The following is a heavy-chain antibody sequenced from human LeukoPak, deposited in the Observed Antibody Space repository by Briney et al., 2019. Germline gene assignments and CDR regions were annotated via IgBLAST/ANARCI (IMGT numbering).Heavy chain of an antibody. CDR2: IYHSGST. CDR1: GYSISSGYY. CDR3: AKSGGYGLIDY. V-gene: IGHV4-38-2*02. J-gene: IGHJ4*02. Sequence: SETLSLTCTVSGYSISSGYYWGWIRQPPGKGLEWIGSIYHSGSTYYNASLQSRVTLSIDTSKNQFSLRLNSVTAADTAMYYCAKSGGYGLIDYWGQGTRVTVSS. D-gene: IGHD1-26*01.